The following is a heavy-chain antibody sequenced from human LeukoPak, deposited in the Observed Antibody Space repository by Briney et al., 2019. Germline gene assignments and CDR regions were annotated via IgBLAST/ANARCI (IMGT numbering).Heavy chain of an antibody. CDR1: GFTFSSYA. CDR3: GKGVGAARYFYY. J-gene: IGHJ4*02. CDR2: IGGSGDNT. Sequence: GGSLRLSCAASGFTFSSYAMTWVRQAPGKGLEWVSAIGGSGDNTYYADSVKGRFTISRDNSKSTLYLQMDSLRAEDTAVYYCGKGVGAARYFYYWGQGALVTVSS. D-gene: IGHD1-26*01. V-gene: IGHV3-23*01.